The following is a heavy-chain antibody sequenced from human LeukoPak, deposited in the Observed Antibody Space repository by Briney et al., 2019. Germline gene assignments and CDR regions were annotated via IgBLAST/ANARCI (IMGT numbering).Heavy chain of an antibody. CDR1: GYTFTNYY. Sequence: ASVKVSCKASGYTFTNYYMHWVRQAPGQGLEWMGIINPSGNNTTYAQKFQGRVTMTRDTSTSTVYMELSSLRSEDTAVYYCAREQQLWFYYWDQGILVTVSS. V-gene: IGHV1-46*01. CDR2: INPSGNNT. D-gene: IGHD5-18*01. CDR3: AREQQLWFYY. J-gene: IGHJ4*02.